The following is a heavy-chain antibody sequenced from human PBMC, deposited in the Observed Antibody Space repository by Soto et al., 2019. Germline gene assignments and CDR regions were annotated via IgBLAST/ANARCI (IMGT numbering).Heavy chain of an antibody. J-gene: IGHJ6*02. Sequence: PSDTLSLTCTVSGGSISSYYWSWIRQPPGKGLEWIGYIYYSGSTNYNPSLKSRVTISVDTSNNQFSLKLSSVTAADTAVYYCARSVYSSSWYDYYYGMDVWGQGTTVTVSS. CDR1: GGSISSYY. V-gene: IGHV4-59*01. CDR2: IYYSGST. D-gene: IGHD6-13*01. CDR3: ARSVYSSSWYDYYYGMDV.